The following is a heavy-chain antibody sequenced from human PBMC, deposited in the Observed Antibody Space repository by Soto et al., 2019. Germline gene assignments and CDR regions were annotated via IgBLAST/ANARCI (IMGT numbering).Heavy chain of an antibody. CDR1: GFSFSNNW. D-gene: IGHD3-9*01. CDR3: ARFDISAPARI. J-gene: IGHJ3*02. CDR2: ISADGSST. Sequence: PGGSLILSCVASGFSFSNNWMHWVRHAPGKGPVWVSRISADGSSTHHADFVKGRFTISRDNAKNTLYLQMNTLSVEDAAVYYGARFDISAPARIWGEGTMVTV. V-gene: IGHV3-74*01.